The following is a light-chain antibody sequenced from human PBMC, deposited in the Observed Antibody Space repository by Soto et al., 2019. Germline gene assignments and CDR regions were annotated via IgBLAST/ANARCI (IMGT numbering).Light chain of an antibody. CDR2: RNN. J-gene: IGLJ1*01. CDR3: AAWDDSLSGYV. V-gene: IGLV1-47*01. CDR1: SSNIGSNY. Sequence: QSALIQPPSVSGSPGQSVTISCSGSSSNIGSNYVYWYQQLPGTAPKLLIYRNNQRPSGVPDRFSGSKSGTSASLAISGLRSEDEADYYCAAWDDSLSGYVFGTGTKVTVL.